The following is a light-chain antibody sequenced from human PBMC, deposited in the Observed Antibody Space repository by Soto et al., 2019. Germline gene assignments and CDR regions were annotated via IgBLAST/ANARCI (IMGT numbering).Light chain of an antibody. J-gene: IGLJ3*02. V-gene: IGLV2-14*01. Sequence: QSVLTQPASVSGSPGQSITISCTGTSSDVGVYNYVSWYQQHPGKAPKLMIYEVSNRPSGVSNRFSGSKSGNTASLTISGLQAEDEADYYCSSYTSSSTVVFGGGTQLTVL. CDR2: EVS. CDR1: SSDVGVYNY. CDR3: SSYTSSSTVV.